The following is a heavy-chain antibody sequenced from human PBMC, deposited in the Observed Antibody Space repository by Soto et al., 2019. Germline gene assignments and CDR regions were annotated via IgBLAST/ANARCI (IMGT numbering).Heavy chain of an antibody. D-gene: IGHD3-22*01. CDR3: ARGIRTYYYDSSGYLDY. J-gene: IGHJ4*02. V-gene: IGHV1-2*02. CDR2: INPNSGGT. Sequence: ASVKVSCKASGYTFTGYYMHWVRQAPGQGLEWMGWINPNSGGTNYAQKFQGRVTMTRDTSISTAYMELSRLRSDDTAVYYCARGIRTYYYDSSGYLDYWGQGTLVTVSS. CDR1: GYTFTGYY.